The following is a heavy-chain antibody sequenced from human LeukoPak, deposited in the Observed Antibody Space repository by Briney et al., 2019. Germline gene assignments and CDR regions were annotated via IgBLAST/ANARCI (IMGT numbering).Heavy chain of an antibody. CDR3: ARRGYYYRAFDY. V-gene: IGHV4-34*01. Sequence: KSSETLSLTCAVYGGSFSGYYWSWIRQPPGKGLEWIGEINHSGSTNYNPSLKSRVTISVDTSKNQFSLKLSSVTAADTAVYYCARRGYYYRAFDYWGQGTLVTVSS. D-gene: IGHD3-22*01. CDR1: GGSFSGYY. J-gene: IGHJ4*02. CDR2: INHSGST.